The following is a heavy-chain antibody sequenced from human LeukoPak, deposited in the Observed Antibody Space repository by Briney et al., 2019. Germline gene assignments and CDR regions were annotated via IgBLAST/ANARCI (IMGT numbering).Heavy chain of an antibody. J-gene: IGHJ6*03. Sequence: GASVKVSCKASVGTFSSYAISWVRQAPGQGLEWMGRIIPILGIANYAQKFQGRVTMTEDTSTDTAYMELSSLRSEDTAVYYCARGGHFWVSLTTIMRYYRDVWGKGTTVTVSS. D-gene: IGHD3-3*02. CDR1: VGTFSSYA. CDR3: ARGGHFWVSLTTIMRYYRDV. CDR2: IIPILGIA. V-gene: IGHV1-69*04.